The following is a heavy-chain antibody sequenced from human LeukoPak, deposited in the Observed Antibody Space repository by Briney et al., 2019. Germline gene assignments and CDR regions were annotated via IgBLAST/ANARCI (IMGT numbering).Heavy chain of an antibody. CDR1: GFTFSDYY. Sequence: GGSLRLSCAASGFTFSDYYMSWIRQAPGKGLEWVSYISSSGSTIYYADSVKGRFTIPRDNAKNSLYLQMNSLRAEDTAVYFCARVGALSSSWLLYWGQGTLVTVSS. D-gene: IGHD6-13*01. J-gene: IGHJ4*02. V-gene: IGHV3-11*04. CDR3: ARVGALSSSWLLY. CDR2: ISSSGSTI.